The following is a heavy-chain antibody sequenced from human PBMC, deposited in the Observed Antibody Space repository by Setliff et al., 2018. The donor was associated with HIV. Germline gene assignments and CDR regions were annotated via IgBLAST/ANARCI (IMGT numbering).Heavy chain of an antibody. D-gene: IGHD3-22*01. J-gene: IGHJ5*02. V-gene: IGHV3-21*05. CDR2: ISSDSRKI. Sequence: GGSLRLSCTASGFRFSDYNMNWVRQAPGKGLEWVSDISSDSRKIHYADSVKGRFTISRDNAEDSLYLQMNSLRDEDTAIYYCARSQGSRGYVNWFDPWGQGTLVTVSS. CDR1: GFRFSDYN. CDR3: ARSQGSRGYVNWFDP.